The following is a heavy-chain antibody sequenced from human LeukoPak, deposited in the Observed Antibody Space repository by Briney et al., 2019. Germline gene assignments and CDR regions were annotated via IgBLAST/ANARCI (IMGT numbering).Heavy chain of an antibody. D-gene: IGHD2-21*02. J-gene: IGHJ4*02. Sequence: GGSLRLSCAASGFTFRNYAMTWVRQAPGKGLGWVSVISDSGGSTIHSDSVKGRFTISRDNSKNVLYLQMDSLRDVDTAIYYCAKGMGPYCDGDCSGRILDFWGQGTLVTVSS. CDR2: ISDSGGST. CDR1: GFTFRNYA. V-gene: IGHV3-23*01. CDR3: AKGMGPYCDGDCSGRILDF.